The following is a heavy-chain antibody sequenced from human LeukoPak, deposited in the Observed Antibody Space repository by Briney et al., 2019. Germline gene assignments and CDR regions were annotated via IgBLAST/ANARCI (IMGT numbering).Heavy chain of an antibody. CDR2: ISAYNGNT. CDR3: ARDRSSYSWFDP. CDR1: GYTFTSYG. D-gene: IGHD6-13*01. V-gene: IGHV1-18*01. J-gene: IGHJ5*02. Sequence: GSSVKVSCTASGYTFTSYGISWVRQAPGQGLEWMGWISAYNGNTNYAQKLQGRVTMTTDTSTSTAYMELRSLRSDDTAVYYCARDRSSYSWFDPWGQGTLVTVSS.